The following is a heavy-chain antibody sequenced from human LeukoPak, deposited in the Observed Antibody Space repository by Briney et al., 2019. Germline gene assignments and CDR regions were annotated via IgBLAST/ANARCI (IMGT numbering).Heavy chain of an antibody. CDR2: ISAVGTYI. D-gene: IGHD6-6*01. V-gene: IGHV3-21*03. CDR1: GFTFRSYT. CDR3: ARGGIAGRAVYYYYLVV. J-gene: IGHJ6*03. Sequence: PGGSLRLSCAASGFTFRSYTIHWVRQAPGKGLEWVSSISAVGTYIYYADSVKGRFTISRDNVEKSAYLELSGLTGQDTAIYYCARGGIAGRAVYYYYLVVWGKGTTVTVSS.